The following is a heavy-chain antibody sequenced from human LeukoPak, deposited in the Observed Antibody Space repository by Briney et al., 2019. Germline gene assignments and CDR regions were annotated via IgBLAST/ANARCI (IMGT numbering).Heavy chain of an antibody. V-gene: IGHV3-48*04. CDR1: GFTFNTYS. CDR2: ISSSISAI. CDR3: ARDRTSGCHPTSWDH. J-gene: IGHJ4*02. Sequence: PGGSLRLSCAASGFTFNTYSMNWVRQAPGKGLEWVSYISSSISAIYYADSVKGRFTISRDNAKNSLYLQMNSLRAEDTAVYYCARDRTSGCHPTSWDHWGQGTLVTVSS. D-gene: IGHD2-8*01.